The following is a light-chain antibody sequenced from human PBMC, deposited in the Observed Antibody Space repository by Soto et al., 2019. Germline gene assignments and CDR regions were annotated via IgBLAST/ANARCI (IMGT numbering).Light chain of an antibody. Sequence: DIQMTQSPSSLSASVGDRVTITCRASQSISDSLNWYEHKPGTAPKLLTYAASGLQSGVPSRFSGGGCGSDFTLAISSLQPETFVTYVFYWRLRFAETFGGGNKVDI. V-gene: IGKV1-39*01. CDR3: YWRLRFAET. CDR2: AAS. CDR1: QSISDS. J-gene: IGKJ4*01.